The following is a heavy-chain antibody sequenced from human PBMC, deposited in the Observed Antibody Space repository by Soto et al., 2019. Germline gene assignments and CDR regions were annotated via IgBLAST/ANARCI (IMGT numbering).Heavy chain of an antibody. V-gene: IGHV4-61*01. J-gene: IGHJ4*02. CDR1: GGSVSRDSNF. CDR3: ARGYRHYAH. Sequence: SETLSLTSTVSGGSVSRDSNFWSWIRQPPGKGLEWIGYIYYSGPSRYNPSLESRVTISIDSSKNQVSLTLTSVTAADTAVYYCARGYRHYAHWGRGTLATLS. CDR2: IYYSGPS. D-gene: IGHD4-4*01.